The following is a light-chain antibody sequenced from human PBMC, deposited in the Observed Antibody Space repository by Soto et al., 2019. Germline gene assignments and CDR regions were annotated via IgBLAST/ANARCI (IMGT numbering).Light chain of an antibody. V-gene: IGLV1-40*01. Sequence: QSVLTQPPSVSGAPGQRVTISCTGNSSNNGAGYDVHWYQQLPGTAPKLLIYGNSNRPSGVPDRFSGSKSGTSASLAITGLQAEDEADYYCQSYDSSLSAVVFGGGTKLTVL. CDR1: SSNNGAGYD. J-gene: IGLJ2*01. CDR2: GNS. CDR3: QSYDSSLSAVV.